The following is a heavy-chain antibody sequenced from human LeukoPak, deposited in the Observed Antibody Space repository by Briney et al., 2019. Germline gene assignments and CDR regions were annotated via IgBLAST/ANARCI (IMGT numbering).Heavy chain of an antibody. CDR1: GYTFTGYY. J-gene: IGHJ4*02. CDR3: ARVLENSGSYPIGY. Sequence: ALVKVSCKASGYTFTGYYMHWVRQAPGQGLEWMGWINPNSGGTNYAQKFQGWVTMTRDTSISTAYMELSRLRSDDTAVYYCARVLENSGSYPIGYWGQGTLVTVSS. V-gene: IGHV1-2*04. CDR2: INPNSGGT. D-gene: IGHD1-26*01.